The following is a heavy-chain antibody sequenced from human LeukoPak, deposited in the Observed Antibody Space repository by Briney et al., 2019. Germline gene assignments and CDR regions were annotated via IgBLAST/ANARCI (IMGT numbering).Heavy chain of an antibody. J-gene: IGHJ4*02. CDR3: ARGSFLRHFDSSPPY. D-gene: IGHD3-9*01. CDR1: GFTFSTYA. CDR2: ISYSGGYT. V-gene: IGHV3-23*01. Sequence: GGSLRLSCAASGFTFSTYAVSWVRQAPGKGLEWVSAISYSGGYTYYADSVKGRFTISRDTSKNTVYLQMNSLRAEDTAVYYCARGSFLRHFDSSPPYWGQGTLVTVSS.